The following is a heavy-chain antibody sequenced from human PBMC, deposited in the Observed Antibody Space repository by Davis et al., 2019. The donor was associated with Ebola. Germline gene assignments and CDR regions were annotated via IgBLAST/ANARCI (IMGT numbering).Heavy chain of an antibody. CDR2: ISAYNGNT. J-gene: IGHJ5*01. Sequence: ASVKVSCRASSYTFTSYGISWARQAPGQGLEWMGWISAYNGNTNYAQKLQGRVTMTTDTSRSTAYMELRSLRSDDTAVYYCAREAGATTRIYDSWGQGTLVTVSS. D-gene: IGHD1-26*01. V-gene: IGHV1-18*01. CDR1: SYTFTSYG. CDR3: AREAGATTRIYDS.